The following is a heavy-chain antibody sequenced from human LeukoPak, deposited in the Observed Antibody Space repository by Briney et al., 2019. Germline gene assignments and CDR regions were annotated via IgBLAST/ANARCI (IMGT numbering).Heavy chain of an antibody. Sequence: SETLSLTCTVSGGSISSGSYYWSWIRQPPGKGLEWIGRIYTSGSTSYNPSLKSRVTISVDTSKNQFSLKLSSVTAADTAVYYCARGVVVGQDDYWGQGTLVTVSS. CDR2: IYTSGST. CDR3: ARGVVVGQDDY. J-gene: IGHJ4*02. CDR1: GGSISSGSYY. D-gene: IGHD3-22*01. V-gene: IGHV4-61*02.